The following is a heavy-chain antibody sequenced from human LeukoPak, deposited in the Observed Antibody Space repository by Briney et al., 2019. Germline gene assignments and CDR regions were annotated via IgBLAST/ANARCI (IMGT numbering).Heavy chain of an antibody. CDR3: ARGGNWYGF. J-gene: IGHJ4*02. CDR2: INQDESEI. V-gene: IGHV3-7*01. D-gene: IGHD1-1*01. CDR1: GVSLNNHW. Sequence: GGSLRLSCLVSGVSLNNHWISWVRQAPGKGLEWVANINQDESEIDFGGSVKGRFFISRDITTNSVYLQMNSPRGEDTSVYYCARGGNWYGFWGQGTLVAVSS.